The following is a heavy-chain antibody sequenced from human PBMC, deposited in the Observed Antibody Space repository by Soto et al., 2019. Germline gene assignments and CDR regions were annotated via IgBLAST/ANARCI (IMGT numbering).Heavy chain of an antibody. J-gene: IGHJ4*02. Sequence: SETLSLTCTVSGGSINSGVYYWNWIRQHPGKGLEWIGYIYHSGTTYYNPSLKSRATISVDTSERQFSLNLSSVTAADTAVYYCARAGDYGDYSFDYWGQGTLVTVSS. CDR3: ARAGDYGDYSFDY. CDR2: IYHSGTT. D-gene: IGHD4-17*01. CDR1: GGSINSGVYY. V-gene: IGHV4-31*03.